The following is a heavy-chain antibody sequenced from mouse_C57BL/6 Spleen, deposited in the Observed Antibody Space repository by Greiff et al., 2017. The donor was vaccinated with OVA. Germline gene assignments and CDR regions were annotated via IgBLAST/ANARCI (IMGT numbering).Heavy chain of an antibody. CDR2: ISDGGSYT. CDR1: GFTFSSYA. D-gene: IGHD2-4*01. CDR3: ARDRWDDYDEGFAY. J-gene: IGHJ3*01. V-gene: IGHV5-4*01. Sequence: EVKVVESGGGLVKPGGSLKLSCAASGFTFSSYAMSWVRQTPEKRLEWVATISDGGSYTYYPDNVKGRFTISRDNAKNNLYLQMSHLKSEDTAMYYCARDRWDDYDEGFAYWGQGTMVTVSA.